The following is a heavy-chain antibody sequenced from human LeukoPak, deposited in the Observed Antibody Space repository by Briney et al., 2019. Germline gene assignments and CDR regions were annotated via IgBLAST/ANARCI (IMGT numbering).Heavy chain of an antibody. CDR2: INHSGST. CDR3: ARGVGGSIVVVPAARGCFDY. D-gene: IGHD2-2*01. V-gene: IGHV4-34*01. Sequence: GSLRLSCAASGFTFSNAWMSWVRQPPGKGLEWIGEINHSGSTNYNPSLKSRVTISVDTSKNQFSLKLSSVTAADTAVYYCARGVGGSIVVVPAARGCFDYWGQGTLVTVSS. J-gene: IGHJ4*02. CDR1: GFTFSNAW.